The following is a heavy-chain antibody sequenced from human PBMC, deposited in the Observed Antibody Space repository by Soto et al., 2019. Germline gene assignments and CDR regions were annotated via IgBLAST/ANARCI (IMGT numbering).Heavy chain of an antibody. CDR2: MNPNSGNT. D-gene: IGHD2-15*01. J-gene: IGHJ5*02. V-gene: IGHV1-8*01. CDR3: ARAGLGAQPYCSGGSCYSGGRTKGGLYWFDP. Sequence: QVQLVQSGAEVKKPGASVKVSCKASGYTFTSYDINWVRQATGQGLEWMGWMNPNSGNTGYAQKFQGRVTMTRNTSISTAYMELSSLRSEDTAVYYCARAGLGAQPYCSGGSCYSGGRTKGGLYWFDPWGQGTLVTVSS. CDR1: GYTFTSYD.